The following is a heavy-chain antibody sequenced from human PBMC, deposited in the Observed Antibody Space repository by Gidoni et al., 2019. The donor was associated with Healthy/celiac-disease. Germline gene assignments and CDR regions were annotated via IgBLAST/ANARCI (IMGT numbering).Heavy chain of an antibody. J-gene: IGHJ4*02. CDR1: GFTFGDYA. Sequence: EVQLVESGGGLVKPGRSLRLSCTASGFTFGDYAMSWFRQAPGKGLEWVGFIRSKAYGGTTEYAASVKGRFTISRDDSKSIAYLQMNSLKTEDTAVYYCATYYYGSGSSYFDYWGQGTLVTVSS. CDR3: ATYYYGSGSSYFDY. CDR2: IRSKAYGGTT. V-gene: IGHV3-49*05. D-gene: IGHD3-10*01.